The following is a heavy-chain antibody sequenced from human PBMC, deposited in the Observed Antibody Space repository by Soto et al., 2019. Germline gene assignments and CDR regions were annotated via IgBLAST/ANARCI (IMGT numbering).Heavy chain of an antibody. CDR2: TSVYNGNT. J-gene: IGHJ3*02. D-gene: IGHD5-12*01. V-gene: IGHV1-18*01. Sequence: QFQLVPSGADVRKPGASVKVSCKASGYTFTSYAISWVRQAPGQGLEWMGWTSVYNGNTKYAQKFQDRVTMTTDTSTRTAFMELRNLKSDDTCVYYCARFLSALSGYDFEDDALDIWGQGTMVTVSS. CDR3: ARFLSALSGYDFEDDALDI. CDR1: GYTFTSYA.